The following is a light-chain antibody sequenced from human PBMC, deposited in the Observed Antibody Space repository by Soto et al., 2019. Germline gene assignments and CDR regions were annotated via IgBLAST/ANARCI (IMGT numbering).Light chain of an antibody. CDR2: GAS. CDR1: QSISNY. CDR3: QQTYSTPVS. J-gene: IGKJ4*01. Sequence: DIQMTQSPFSLSASVGDRVTITCRASQSISNYLNWYQQKPGKAPKLLIYGASSLQSGVSSRFSGSGSGTDFTLTISSLQPEDFATYYCQQTYSTPVSFGGGTKVEIK. V-gene: IGKV1-39*01.